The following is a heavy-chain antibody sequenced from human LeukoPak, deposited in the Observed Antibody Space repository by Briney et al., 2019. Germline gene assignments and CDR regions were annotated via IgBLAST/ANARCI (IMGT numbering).Heavy chain of an antibody. V-gene: IGHV4-30-4*01. CDR1: GGSISSGDYY. J-gene: IGHJ4*02. Sequence: SETLSLTCTVSGGSISSGDYYWSWIRQPPGKGLEWIGYIYYSGSTYYNPSLKSRVTISVDTSKNQFSLKLSSVTAADTAVYYCARGGVFRSYGTEYYFDYWGQGTPVTVSS. D-gene: IGHD5-18*01. CDR3: ARGGVFRSYGTEYYFDY. CDR2: IYYSGST.